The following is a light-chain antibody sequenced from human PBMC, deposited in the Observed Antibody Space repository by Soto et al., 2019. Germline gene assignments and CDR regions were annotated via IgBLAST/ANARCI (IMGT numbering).Light chain of an antibody. Sequence: EIVLTQSPGTLSLSPGERATLSCRASRSVSSRYLAWYQQQAGQAPRLLISGASSRATGIPDRFSGSGSGTDFTLIIRRLEPEDFGVYSCPESGSSQNTFGEGNKVEIK. CDR3: PESGSSQNT. V-gene: IGKV3-20*01. CDR1: RSVSSRY. CDR2: GAS. J-gene: IGKJ2*01.